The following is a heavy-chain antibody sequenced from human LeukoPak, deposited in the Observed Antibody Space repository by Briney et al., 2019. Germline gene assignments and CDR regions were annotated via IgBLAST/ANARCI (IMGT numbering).Heavy chain of an antibody. V-gene: IGHV3-30*03. Sequence: GGSLRLSCAASGFTFSTYVMHWIRQAPGKGLEWVAVISDDGSDKYYADSVKGRFTLSRDKPKNMVFLQMNSLRAEDTAVYYCVTGTGGGVGSLDYWGQGTLVTVSS. CDR1: GFTFSTYV. CDR3: VTGTGGGVGSLDY. J-gene: IGHJ4*02. CDR2: ISDDGSDK. D-gene: IGHD6-13*01.